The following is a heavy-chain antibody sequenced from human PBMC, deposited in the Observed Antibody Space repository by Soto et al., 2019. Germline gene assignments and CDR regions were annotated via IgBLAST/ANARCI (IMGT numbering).Heavy chain of an antibody. Sequence: QVQLVESGGGVVQPGRSLRLSCAASGFTFSSYAMHWVRQAPGKGLEWVAVISYDGSNKYYADSVKGRFTISRDNSKNTLYLQMNSLRAEDTAVYYCARDNDWYFDLWGRGTLVTVSP. CDR2: ISYDGSNK. CDR1: GFTFSSYA. CDR3: ARDNDWYFDL. J-gene: IGHJ2*01. V-gene: IGHV3-30-3*01.